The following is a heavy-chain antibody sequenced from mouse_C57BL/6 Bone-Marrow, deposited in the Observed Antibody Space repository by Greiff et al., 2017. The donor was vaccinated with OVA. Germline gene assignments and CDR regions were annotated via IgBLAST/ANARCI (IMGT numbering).Heavy chain of an antibody. Sequence: VKLQQPGAELVKPGASVKLSCKASGYTFTSYWMHWVKQRPGQGLEWIGMIHPNSGSTNYNEKFKSKATLTVDKSSSTAYMQLSSLTSEDSAVYYCARYYYYGSSYVWFAYWGQGTLVTVSA. V-gene: IGHV1-64*01. J-gene: IGHJ3*01. D-gene: IGHD1-1*01. CDR2: IHPNSGST. CDR3: ARYYYYGSSYVWFAY. CDR1: GYTFTSYW.